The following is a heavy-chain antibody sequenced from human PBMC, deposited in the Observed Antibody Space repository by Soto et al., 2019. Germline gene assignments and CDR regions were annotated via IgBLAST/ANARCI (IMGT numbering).Heavy chain of an antibody. CDR1: GFTFSSYA. D-gene: IGHD1-26*01. Sequence: PGGSLRLSCAASGFTFSSYAMHWVRQAPGKGLEWVAVISYDGSNKYYADSVKGRFTISRDNSKNTLYLQMNSLRSEDTAVYFCARERPWADSPLADAFDVWGQGTRVTVSS. V-gene: IGHV3-30-3*01. CDR2: ISYDGSNK. J-gene: IGHJ3*01. CDR3: ARERPWADSPLADAFDV.